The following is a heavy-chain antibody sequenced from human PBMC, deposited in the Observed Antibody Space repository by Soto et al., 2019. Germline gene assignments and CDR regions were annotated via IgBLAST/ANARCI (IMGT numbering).Heavy chain of an antibody. CDR1: GGSFSGYY. J-gene: IGHJ4*02. Sequence: SETLSLTCAVYGGSFSGYYWSWIRQPPGKGLEWIGEINHSGSTNYNPSLKSRVTISVDTSKNQFSLKLSSVTAADTAVYYCARGLRDYVWGSYRYTKYYFDYWGQGTLVTVSS. D-gene: IGHD3-16*02. V-gene: IGHV4-34*01. CDR3: ARGLRDYVWGSYRYTKYYFDY. CDR2: INHSGST.